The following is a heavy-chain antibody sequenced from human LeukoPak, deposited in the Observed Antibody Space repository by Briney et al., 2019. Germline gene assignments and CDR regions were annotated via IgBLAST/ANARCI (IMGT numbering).Heavy chain of an antibody. CDR3: ARGDLGRGWTFAC. CDR2: INQDGSEK. Sequence: GGSLRLSCAASGFTFSSHWMTWVRQAPGKGLESVANINQDGSEKYYVDSVKGRFTISRDNTKNSLYLQMNSLRAEDTTVYYCARGDLGRGWTFACWGQGTLVTVSS. CDR1: GFTFSSHW. J-gene: IGHJ4*02. D-gene: IGHD6-19*01. V-gene: IGHV3-7*01.